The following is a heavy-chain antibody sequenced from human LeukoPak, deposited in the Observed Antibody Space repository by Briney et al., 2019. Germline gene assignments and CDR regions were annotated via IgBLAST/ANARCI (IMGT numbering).Heavy chain of an antibody. CDR1: GFTFNSYA. CDR2: ITSTGDST. J-gene: IGHJ6*02. CDR3: AKVLRYFMDV. Sequence: GGSLRLSCAASGFTFNSYAMSWVRQAPGKGLEWDSTITSTGDSTYYADSVKGRFTISRDNSKNTLYLQMNSLRAEDTAVYYCAKVLRYFMDVWGQGTTVTVSS. D-gene: IGHD3-9*01. V-gene: IGHV3-23*01.